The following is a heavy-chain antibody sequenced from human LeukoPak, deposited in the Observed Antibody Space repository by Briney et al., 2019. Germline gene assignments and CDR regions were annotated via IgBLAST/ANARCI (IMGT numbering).Heavy chain of an antibody. Sequence: PGGSLRLSCAASGFTLSSYGMHWVRQAPGKGLEWVAFIRYDGSNKYYADSVKGRFTISRDNSKNTLYLQMDSLRAEDTAVYYCAKDLDGDPIDSHWGQGTLVTVSS. J-gene: IGHJ4*02. D-gene: IGHD7-27*01. V-gene: IGHV3-30*02. CDR1: GFTLSSYG. CDR3: AKDLDGDPIDSH. CDR2: IRYDGSNK.